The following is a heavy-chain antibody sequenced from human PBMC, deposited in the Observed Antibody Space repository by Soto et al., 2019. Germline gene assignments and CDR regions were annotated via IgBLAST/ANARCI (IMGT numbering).Heavy chain of an antibody. CDR3: ARDLYYYGSGTYSGGY. V-gene: IGHV1-18*01. CDR1: GYTFTNYG. CDR2: ISAYNGNT. Sequence: QVQLVQSGAEVKKPGASVKVSCKASGYTFTNYGFTWVRQAPGQGLEWMGWISAYNGNTNYAQKLQGRVTMTTDTSTSTAYMELRSLISGDTAVYYCARDLYYYGSGTYSGGYWGQGTLVTVSS. D-gene: IGHD3-10*01. J-gene: IGHJ4*02.